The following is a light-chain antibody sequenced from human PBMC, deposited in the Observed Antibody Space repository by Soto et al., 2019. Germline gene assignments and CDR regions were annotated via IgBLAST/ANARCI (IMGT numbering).Light chain of an antibody. J-gene: IGKJ4*01. CDR3: QQYNNWPLT. Sequence: EIVLTQSPGTLSLSPGERATLSCRASQGVSSNLAWYQQKPGQAPRLLIYGASTRATGFPARFSGSGSGTEFTLTISSLQSEDLAVYYCQQYNNWPLTFGGGTKVDIK. V-gene: IGKV3-15*01. CDR2: GAS. CDR1: QGVSSN.